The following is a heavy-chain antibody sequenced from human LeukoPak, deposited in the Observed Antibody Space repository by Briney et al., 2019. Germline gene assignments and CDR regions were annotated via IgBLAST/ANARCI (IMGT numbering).Heavy chain of an antibody. V-gene: IGHV5-51*01. J-gene: IGHJ3*02. CDR3: ARREVLGYCSSTSCYEGAFDI. CDR1: GYSFTGYW. Sequence: GESLKISCKGSGYSFTGYWIGWVRQMPGKGLEWMGIIYPGDSDTRYSPSFQGQVTISADKSISTAYLQWSSLKASDTAMYYCARREVLGYCSSTSCYEGAFDIWGQGTMVTVSS. D-gene: IGHD2-2*01. CDR2: IYPGDSDT.